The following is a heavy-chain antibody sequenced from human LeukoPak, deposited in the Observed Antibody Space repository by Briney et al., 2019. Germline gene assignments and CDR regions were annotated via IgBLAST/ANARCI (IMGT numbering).Heavy chain of an antibody. D-gene: IGHD5-18*01. CDR3: ARDSVDTASYHYYMDV. CDR2: MYYSGST. J-gene: IGHJ6*03. CDR1: GGSISSYY. V-gene: IGHV4-59*01. Sequence: SETLSLTCTVSGGSISSYYWSWIRQPPGKGLEWIGYMYYSGSTNYNPSLKSRVTISVDTSKNQFSLKLTSVTAADTAVYYCARDSVDTASYHYYMDVWGKGTTVTVCS.